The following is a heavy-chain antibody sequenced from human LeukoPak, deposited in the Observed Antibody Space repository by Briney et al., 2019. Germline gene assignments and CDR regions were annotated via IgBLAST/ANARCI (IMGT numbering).Heavy chain of an antibody. J-gene: IGHJ5*02. CDR2: IYYSEST. CDR3: ARALEKFLFDP. V-gene: IGHV4-31*03. Sequence: PSQTLSLTCTVSGGSISSGGYDWSWIRQHPGNGLEWMGHIYYSESTYYNPSLKSRVTISVDTSKTQFSLKLSSVTAADTAVYYCARALEKFLFDPWGQGTLVTVSS. D-gene: IGHD3-3*01. CDR1: GGSISSGGYD.